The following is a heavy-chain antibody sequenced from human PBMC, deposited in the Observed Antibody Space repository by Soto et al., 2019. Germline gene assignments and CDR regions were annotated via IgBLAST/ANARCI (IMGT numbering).Heavy chain of an antibody. CDR2: IVSIFGTT. CDR1: GGTFSNYA. CDR3: ARVEAVAGLYNDHGLDV. D-gene: IGHD6-19*01. Sequence: QVQLVQSGAEVKKPGSSVKVSCKVSGGTFSNYAIDWVRLAPGHGLEWMGGIVSIFGTTYYTQKFQGRATIIADASTTTAYVEMSSLRSEDTAIYYCARVEAVAGLYNDHGLDVWGQGTAVTVSS. V-gene: IGHV1-69*12. J-gene: IGHJ6*02.